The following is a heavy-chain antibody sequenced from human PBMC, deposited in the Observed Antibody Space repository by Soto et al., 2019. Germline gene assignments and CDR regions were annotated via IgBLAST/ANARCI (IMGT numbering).Heavy chain of an antibody. J-gene: IGHJ6*02. CDR3: ARDMYYYDSSGYYPPYYGMDV. Sequence: PGGSLRLSCAASGCTFSSYSMNWVRQAPGKGLEWVSYISSSSSTIYYADSVKGRFTISRDNAKNSLYLQMNSLRDEDTAVYYCARDMYYYDSSGYYPPYYGMDVWGQGTTVTVSS. CDR2: ISSSSSTI. D-gene: IGHD3-22*01. CDR1: GCTFSSYS. V-gene: IGHV3-48*02.